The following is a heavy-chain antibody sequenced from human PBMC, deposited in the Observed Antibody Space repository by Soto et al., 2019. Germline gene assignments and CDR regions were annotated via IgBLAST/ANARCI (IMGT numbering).Heavy chain of an antibody. CDR1: GASINNNDW. V-gene: IGHV4-4*02. Sequence: QVQLQESGPRLVKPSGTLSLTCAVSGASINNNDWWSWVRQPPGKGLAWIGEIHRSVGANYNPSLASRVTMLLDTFNDNCSLRLISLTAADTAVYYCAHSFGSGSYMPYWGQGTLVTVSS. CDR2: IHRSVGA. J-gene: IGHJ4*02. D-gene: IGHD3-10*01. CDR3: AHSFGSGSYMPY.